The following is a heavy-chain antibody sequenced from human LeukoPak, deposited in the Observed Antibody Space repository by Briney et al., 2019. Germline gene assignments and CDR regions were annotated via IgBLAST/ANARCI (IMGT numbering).Heavy chain of an antibody. CDR3: ARGLGIAARRWVFGY. V-gene: IGHV1-69*04. J-gene: IGHJ4*02. CDR2: IIPILGIA. D-gene: IGHD6-6*01. Sequence: GASVKVSCEASGGTFSSYAISWVRQAPGQGLEWMGRIIPILGIANYAQKFQGRVTITADKSTSTAYMELSSLRSEDTAVYYCARGLGIAARRWVFGYWGQGTLVTVSS. CDR1: GGTFSSYA.